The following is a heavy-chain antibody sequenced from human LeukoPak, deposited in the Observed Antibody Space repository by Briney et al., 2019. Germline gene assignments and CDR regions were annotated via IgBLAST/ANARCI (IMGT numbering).Heavy chain of an antibody. V-gene: IGHV4-34*01. CDR3: ATHSAAAAVYLDY. CDR2: INHSGST. D-gene: IGHD6-13*01. J-gene: IGHJ4*02. CDR1: GGSFSRYY. Sequence: SETLSLTCAVYGGSFSRYYWSWIRQPPGKGLEWIGEINHSGSTNYNPSLKSRVTISVDMSKNQFSLKLSSVTAADTAVYYCATHSAAAAVYLDYWGQGTLVTVSS.